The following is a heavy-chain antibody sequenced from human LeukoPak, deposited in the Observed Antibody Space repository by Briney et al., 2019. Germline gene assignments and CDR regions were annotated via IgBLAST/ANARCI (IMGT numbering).Heavy chain of an antibody. V-gene: IGHV3-7*01. Sequence: GGSLRLSCAASGFTFSSYSMNWVRQAPGKGLEWVANIKQDGSEKYYVDSVKGRFTVSRDNAKSSLYLQMNSLRAEDTAVYYCARAMVWDHGDYWGQGTLVTVSS. CDR1: GFTFSSYS. CDR3: ARAMVWDHGDY. CDR2: IKQDGSEK. J-gene: IGHJ4*02. D-gene: IGHD1-14*01.